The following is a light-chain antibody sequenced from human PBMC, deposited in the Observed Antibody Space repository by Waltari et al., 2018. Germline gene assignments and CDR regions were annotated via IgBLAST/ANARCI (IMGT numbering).Light chain of an antibody. J-gene: IGLJ2*01. CDR2: DVS. V-gene: IGLV2-14*01. Sequence: QSALTQPASVSRSPGQSITISCTGTSSDVGGYNSVSWYQQHPDKAPKLMIYDVSKRPSGVSNRFSGSKSGNTASLTISGLQAEDETEYYCSSYTTSSTLVFGGGTKLTVL. CDR1: SSDVGGYNS. CDR3: SSYTTSSTLV.